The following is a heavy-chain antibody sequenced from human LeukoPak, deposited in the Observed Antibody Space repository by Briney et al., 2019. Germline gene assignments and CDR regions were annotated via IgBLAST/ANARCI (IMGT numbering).Heavy chain of an antibody. CDR1: GGSISSGSYY. D-gene: IGHD3-22*01. J-gene: IGHJ3*02. V-gene: IGHV4-30-4*08. CDR3: ARAEIYYYDSSGCPRGAFDI. Sequence: SQTLSLTCTVSGGSISSGSYYWSWIRQPPGKGLEWIGYIYYSGSTYYNPSLKSRVTISVDTSKNQFSLKLSSVTAADTAVYYCARAEIYYYDSSGCPRGAFDIWGQGTMVTVSS. CDR2: IYYSGST.